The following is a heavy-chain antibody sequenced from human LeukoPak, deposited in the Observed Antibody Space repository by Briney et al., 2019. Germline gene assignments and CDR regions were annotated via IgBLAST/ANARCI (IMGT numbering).Heavy chain of an antibody. V-gene: IGHV1-2*02. J-gene: IGHJ5*02. CDR1: GYTFTCYY. Sequence: GASVKVSCKASGYTFTCYYMHWVRQAPGQGLEWMGWINPNSGGTNYAQKFQGRVTMTRDTSISTAYMELSRLRSDDTAVYYCARVGAYCGGDCYRGHWFDPWGQGTLVTVSS. CDR3: ARVGAYCGGDCYRGHWFDP. D-gene: IGHD2-21*02. CDR2: INPNSGGT.